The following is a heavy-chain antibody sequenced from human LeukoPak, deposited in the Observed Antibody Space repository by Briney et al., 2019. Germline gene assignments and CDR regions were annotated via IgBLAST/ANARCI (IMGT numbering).Heavy chain of an antibody. J-gene: IGHJ4*02. CDR1: GFTFNNAW. CDR3: TSSGTSGAGDFDY. Sequence: PGGSLRLSCQASGFTFNNAWMSWVRQAPGKGLEWVGRIKSKTDGGTTDYAAPVKGRFTISRDDSKNTLYLQMNSLRTEDTALYYCTSSGTSGAGDFDYWGQGTLVTVSS. CDR2: IKSKTDGGTT. V-gene: IGHV3-15*01. D-gene: IGHD1-26*01.